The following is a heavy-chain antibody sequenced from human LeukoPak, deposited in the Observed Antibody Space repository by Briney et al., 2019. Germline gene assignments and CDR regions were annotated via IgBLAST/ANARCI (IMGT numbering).Heavy chain of an antibody. J-gene: IGHJ5*02. Sequence: PSQTLSLTCAVSGGSISSGGYSWSWIRQPPGKGLEWIGRIYTSGSTNYNPSLKSRVTISVDTSKNQFSLKLSSVTAADTAVYYCAREFLGSGTAPGRRNWFDPWGQGTLVTVSS. D-gene: IGHD3-10*01. CDR2: IYTSGST. CDR3: AREFLGSGTAPGRRNWFDP. V-gene: IGHV4-61*02. CDR1: GGSISSGGYS.